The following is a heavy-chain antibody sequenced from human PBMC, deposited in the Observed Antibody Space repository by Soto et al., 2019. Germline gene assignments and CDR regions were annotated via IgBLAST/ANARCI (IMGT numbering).Heavy chain of an antibody. CDR1: GFTFINYA. V-gene: IGHV3-23*01. J-gene: IGHJ2*01. D-gene: IGHD2-2*01. Sequence: EVHLLESGGGLVQPGGSLRLSCAGSGFTFINYAMNWVRQAPGKGLEWVSTISGGGDATFFADSVRGRFTISRDNSKNTVTLQMNNLGVDHTAVYFCARKIPGSTSRPDYWYFDLWGRGTLVTVSS. CDR3: ARKIPGSTSRPDYWYFDL. CDR2: ISGGGDAT.